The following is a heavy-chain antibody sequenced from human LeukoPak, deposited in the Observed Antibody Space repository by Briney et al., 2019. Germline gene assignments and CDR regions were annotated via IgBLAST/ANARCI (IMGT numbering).Heavy chain of an antibody. Sequence: ASVKVSCKASGGTFSSYAISWVRQAPGQGLEWMGWISAYNGNTNYAQKLQGRVTMTTDTSTSTAYMELRSLRSDDTAVYYCARGRQYYYDSSGYYDDYWGQGTLVTVSS. CDR2: ISAYNGNT. CDR1: GGTFSSYA. D-gene: IGHD3-22*01. V-gene: IGHV1-18*01. J-gene: IGHJ4*02. CDR3: ARGRQYYYDSSGYYDDY.